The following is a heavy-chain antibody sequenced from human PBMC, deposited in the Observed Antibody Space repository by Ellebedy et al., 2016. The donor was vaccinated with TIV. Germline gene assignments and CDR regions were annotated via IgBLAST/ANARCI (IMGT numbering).Heavy chain of an antibody. CDR2: VYNSGST. D-gene: IGHD3-10*01. J-gene: IGHJ5*02. CDR1: GDSISRSSSY. Sequence: SETLSLTCTVYGDSISRSSSYRGWIRQPPGKGLEWIGSVYNSGSTDYNPSLKSRVTISADTSKNQFSLRLSSVTAADTAVYYCARWFGELLYVRWFDPWGQGTLVTVSS. V-gene: IGHV4-39*01. CDR3: ARWFGELLYVRWFDP.